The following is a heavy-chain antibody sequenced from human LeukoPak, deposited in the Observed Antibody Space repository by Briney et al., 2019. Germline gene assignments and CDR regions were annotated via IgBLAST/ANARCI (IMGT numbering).Heavy chain of an antibody. V-gene: IGHV3-33*01. J-gene: IGHJ5*02. Sequence: PGGSLRLSCAASGFTFSSYGMHWVRQAPGKGLEWVAVIWYDGSNKYYADSVEGRFTISRDNSKNTLYLQMNSLRAEDTAVYYCARLYGTYPGWFDPWGQGTLVTVSS. D-gene: IGHD4-17*01. CDR1: GFTFSSYG. CDR2: IWYDGSNK. CDR3: ARLYGTYPGWFDP.